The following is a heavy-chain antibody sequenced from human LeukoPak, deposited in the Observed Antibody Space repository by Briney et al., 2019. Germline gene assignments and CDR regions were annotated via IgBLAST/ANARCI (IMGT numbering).Heavy chain of an antibody. CDR1: GGSISSSSYY. CDR2: IYYSGST. Sequence: SETLSLTCTVSGGSISSSSYYWGWIRQPPGKGLEWIGSIYYSGSTYYNPSLKSRVTISVDTYKNQFSLKLSSVTAADTAVYYCARGVYWYSSSWKPFDYWGQGTLVTVSS. J-gene: IGHJ4*02. D-gene: IGHD6-13*01. V-gene: IGHV4-39*07. CDR3: ARGVYWYSSSWKPFDY.